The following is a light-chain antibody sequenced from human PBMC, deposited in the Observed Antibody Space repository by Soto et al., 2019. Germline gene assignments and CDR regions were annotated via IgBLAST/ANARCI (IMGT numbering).Light chain of an antibody. CDR3: CSYAGMYTWV. V-gene: IGLV2-11*01. CDR2: EVN. CDR1: RSDVGGYNY. Sequence: QSALTQPRSVSGSLGQSVTISCAGTRSDVGGYNYVSWYQQPPGTAPKLMIYEVNKRPSGVPDRFSGSKSGNTASLTISGLQAEDEGDYYWCSYAGMYTWVFGTGTKVTVL. J-gene: IGLJ1*01.